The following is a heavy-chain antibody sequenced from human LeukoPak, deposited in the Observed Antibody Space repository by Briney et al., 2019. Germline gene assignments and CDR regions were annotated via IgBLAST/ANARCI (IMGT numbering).Heavy chain of an antibody. CDR1: GGSISSSSYY. D-gene: IGHD6-13*01. J-gene: IGHJ4*02. CDR3: ARHGSSSWYINLIMYYFDY. CDR2: TYYSGST. V-gene: IGHV4-39*01. Sequence: PSETLSLTCTVSGGSISSSSYYWGWIRQPPGMGLEWIGSTYYSGSTYYNPSLKSRVTISVDTSKNQFSLKLSSVTAADTAVYYCARHGSSSWYINLIMYYFDYWGQGTLVTVS.